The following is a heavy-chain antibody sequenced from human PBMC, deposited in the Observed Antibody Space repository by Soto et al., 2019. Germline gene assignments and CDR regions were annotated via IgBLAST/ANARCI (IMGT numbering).Heavy chain of an antibody. CDR1: GGSITSSSHY. J-gene: IGHJ4*02. Sequence: SETLSLTCIVSGGSITSSSHYWGWIRQPPGKGLESIGNIYYDGNTYYNPSLKSRVTISLDTSKNQFSLRLNSVTAADTAVYYCSRSSIVPRLLIYPFDYWGQGTLVTVS. D-gene: IGHD2-2*02. V-gene: IGHV4-39*01. CDR2: IYYDGNT. CDR3: SRSSIVPRLLIYPFDY.